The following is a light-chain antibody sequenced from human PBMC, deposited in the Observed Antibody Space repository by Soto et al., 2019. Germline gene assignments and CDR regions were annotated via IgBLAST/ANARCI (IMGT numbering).Light chain of an antibody. J-gene: IGKJ1*01. Sequence: DIQMTQSPSTLSASVGDRVTITCRASQSISSWLAWYQQKPGKAPKLLIYKASSLKSGVPSRFSGSGSGTEFTLTISSLQPYDFTTYYCQQYNRYCTFGQGTKVDIK. CDR2: KAS. CDR1: QSISSW. V-gene: IGKV1-5*03. CDR3: QQYNRYCT.